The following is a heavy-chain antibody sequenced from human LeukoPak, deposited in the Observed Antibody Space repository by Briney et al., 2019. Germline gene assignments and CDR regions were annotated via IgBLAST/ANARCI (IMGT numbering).Heavy chain of an antibody. D-gene: IGHD3-10*01. Sequence: GGSLRLSCAASGFTFSSYAMSWVRQAPGKGLEWVSAISGSGGSTYYADSVKGRFTISRDNAKNSLYLQMNSLRAEDTALYYCAKAVGAYYYGSGSYWFDYWGQGTLVTVSS. J-gene: IGHJ4*02. CDR2: ISGSGGST. V-gene: IGHV3-23*01. CDR1: GFTFSSYA. CDR3: AKAVGAYYYGSGSYWFDY.